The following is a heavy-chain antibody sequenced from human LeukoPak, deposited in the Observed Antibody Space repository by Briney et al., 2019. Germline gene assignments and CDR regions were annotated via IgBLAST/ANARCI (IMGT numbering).Heavy chain of an antibody. CDR2: INHSGST. Sequence: SETLSLTCAVYGGSFSGYYWSWIRQPPGKGLEWIGEINHSGSTNYNPSLKSRVTMSVDTSKNQFSLKLSSVTAADTAVYYCARPGRPYYYDSSGYYYAWGQGTLVTVSS. J-gene: IGHJ5*02. V-gene: IGHV4-34*01. CDR3: ARPGRPYYYDSSGYYYA. D-gene: IGHD3-22*01. CDR1: GGSFSGYY.